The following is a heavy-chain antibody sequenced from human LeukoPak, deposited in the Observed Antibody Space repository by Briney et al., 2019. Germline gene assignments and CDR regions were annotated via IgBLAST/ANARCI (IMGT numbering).Heavy chain of an antibody. CDR2: MNPNSGNT. CDR3: ARRALGSGSYSDY. V-gene: IGHV1-8*01. CDR1: GYTFTSSD. J-gene: IGHJ4*02. D-gene: IGHD3-10*02. Sequence: GTSVKVSCKASGYTFTSSDINWVRQATGQGLEWMGWMNPNSGNTGYAQKFQGRVTMTRNTSISTAYMELSSLRSEDTAVYYCARRALGSGSYSDYWGQGTLVTVSS.